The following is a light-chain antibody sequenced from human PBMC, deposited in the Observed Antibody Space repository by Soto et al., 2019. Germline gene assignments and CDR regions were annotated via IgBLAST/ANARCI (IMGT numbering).Light chain of an antibody. CDR1: QSVSSY. J-gene: IGKJ5*01. CDR3: QQHGTSPIT. V-gene: IGKV3-20*01. CDR2: GAS. Sequence: EIVLTQSPGTLSLSPGERATLSCRASQSVSSYLAWYQQKPGQAPRLLVYGASSRATGIPDRFSGSGSGTDFTLTISRLEPEDFAVYYCQQHGTSPITFGQGTRLEI.